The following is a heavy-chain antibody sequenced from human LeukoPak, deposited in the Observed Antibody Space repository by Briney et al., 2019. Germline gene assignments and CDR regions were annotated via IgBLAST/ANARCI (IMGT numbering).Heavy chain of an antibody. CDR2: ISAYNGNT. CDR1: GYTFTSYG. J-gene: IGHJ6*02. V-gene: IGHV1-18*01. CDR3: ARDRRVAVAGTFIVGMGMDV. D-gene: IGHD6-19*01. Sequence: GASVKVSCKASGYTFTSYGISWVRQAPGQGLEWMGWISAYNGNTNYAQKLQGRVTMTTDTSTSTAYMELRSLRSDDTAVYYCARDRRVAVAGTFIVGMGMDVWGQGTTVTVSS.